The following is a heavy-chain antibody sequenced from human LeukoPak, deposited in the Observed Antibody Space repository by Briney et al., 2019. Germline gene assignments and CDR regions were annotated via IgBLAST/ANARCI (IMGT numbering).Heavy chain of an antibody. CDR2: IYYSGST. D-gene: IGHD1-26*01. CDR1: GGSISSYH. Sequence: SETLSLTCTVSGGSISSYHWSWIRQPPGKGLEWIGYIYYSGSTNYNPSLKSRVTISIDTSKNQFSLRLNPVTAADTAMYYCAKSGGYGLIDYWGQGTRVTVSS. CDR3: AKSGGYGLIDY. J-gene: IGHJ4*02. V-gene: IGHV4-59*08.